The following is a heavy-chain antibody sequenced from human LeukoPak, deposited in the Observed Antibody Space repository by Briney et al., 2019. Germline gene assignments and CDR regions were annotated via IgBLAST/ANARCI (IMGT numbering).Heavy chain of an antibody. D-gene: IGHD6-19*01. Sequence: SVKVSCKASGGTFSSYAISWVRQAPGQGLEWMGGIIPIFGTANYARKFQGRVTITADESTSTAYMELSSLRSEDTAVYYCARDSSGPYNWFDPWGQGTLVTVSS. V-gene: IGHV1-69*13. CDR2: IIPIFGTA. CDR1: GGTFSSYA. CDR3: ARDSSGPYNWFDP. J-gene: IGHJ5*02.